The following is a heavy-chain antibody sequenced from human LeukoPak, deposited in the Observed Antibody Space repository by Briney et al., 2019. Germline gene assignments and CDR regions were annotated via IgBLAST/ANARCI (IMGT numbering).Heavy chain of an antibody. CDR1: GGSVTSGGYY. V-gene: IGHV4-31*03. Sequence: SETLSLTCTVSGGSVTSGGYYWSWLRQRPGKGLEWIGYIYKTGSTYYNPPLKSRVTMSVDTSRNQSSLKLNSVTAADAAVYYCARDVLRWGQGTLVTVSS. J-gene: IGHJ4*02. CDR2: IYKTGST. CDR3: ARDVLR.